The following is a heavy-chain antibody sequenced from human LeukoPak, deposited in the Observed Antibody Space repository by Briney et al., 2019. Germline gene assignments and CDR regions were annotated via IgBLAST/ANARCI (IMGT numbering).Heavy chain of an antibody. CDR2: IYHSGTT. Sequence: SQALSLTCAVSGGSITSGGYSWSWLRQPPGKGLEWLTYIYHSGTTYYNPSLKSRVTISLETSKNQFSLRLSSVTAADTAVYYWARGYDFWSGFGGDFDLWGRGTLVTVSS. CDR1: GGSITSGGYS. CDR3: ARGYDFWSGFGGDFDL. J-gene: IGHJ2*01. D-gene: IGHD3/OR15-3a*01. V-gene: IGHV4-30-4*07.